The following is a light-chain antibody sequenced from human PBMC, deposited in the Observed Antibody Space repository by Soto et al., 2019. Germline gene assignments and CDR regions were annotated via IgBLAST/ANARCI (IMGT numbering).Light chain of an antibody. CDR2: AAS. Sequence: DIQLTQSPSFLSASVGDRVTITCRASQGISSYLAWYQQKPGKAPKLLIYAASTLQIGVPSRFSGSGSVTDYTLTISSLQPEDFAAYYCQQLNSYPLTFGGGTKVEIK. V-gene: IGKV1-9*01. J-gene: IGKJ4*01. CDR3: QQLNSYPLT. CDR1: QGISSY.